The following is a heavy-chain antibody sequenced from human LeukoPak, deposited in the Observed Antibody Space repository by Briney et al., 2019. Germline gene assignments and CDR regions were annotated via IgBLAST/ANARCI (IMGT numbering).Heavy chain of an antibody. J-gene: IGHJ4*02. CDR1: GFSFTNAW. CDR3: ARVTTSGSYKFDN. D-gene: IGHD3-10*01. CDR2: IKTEIDGGTA. V-gene: IGHV3-15*01. Sequence: GGSLRLSCEASGFSFTNAWMSWVRRAPGKGLEWVGRIKTEIDGGTADYAAPVSGRFIISRDDSRNSLHLQMNSLQSEDTAVYYCARVTTSGSYKFDNWGQGTLVTVSS.